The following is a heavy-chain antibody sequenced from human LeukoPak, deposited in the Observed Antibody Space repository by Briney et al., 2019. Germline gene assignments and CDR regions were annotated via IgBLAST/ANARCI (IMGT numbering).Heavy chain of an antibody. CDR1: GGSVSSGSYY. J-gene: IGHJ3*02. V-gene: IGHV4-61*01. D-gene: IGHD1-26*01. CDR3: ARQTRVGATYHDAFDI. CDR2: IYYSGST. Sequence: PSETLSLTCTVSGGSVSSGSYYWSWIRQPPGKGLEWIGYIYYSGSTNYNPSLKSRVTISVDTSKNQFSLKLSSVTAADTAVYYCARQTRVGATYHDAFDIWGQGTMVTVSS.